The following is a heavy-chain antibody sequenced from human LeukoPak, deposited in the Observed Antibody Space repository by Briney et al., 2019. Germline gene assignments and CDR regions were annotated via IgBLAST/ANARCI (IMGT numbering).Heavy chain of an antibody. D-gene: IGHD2-15*01. Sequence: GGSLRLSCAASGFTFDEYGMSWVRQVPRKGLEWVSGIKWNGDSIGYADSVKGRFTISRDNAKNSLYLQMNSLRAEDTALYYCARGYCSGGNCWVFDIWGQGTMVTVSS. V-gene: IGHV3-20*04. J-gene: IGHJ3*02. CDR2: IKWNGDSI. CDR3: ARGYCSGGNCWVFDI. CDR1: GFTFDEYG.